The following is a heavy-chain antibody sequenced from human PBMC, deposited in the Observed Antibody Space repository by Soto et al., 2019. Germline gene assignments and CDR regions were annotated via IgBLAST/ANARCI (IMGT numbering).Heavy chain of an antibody. D-gene: IGHD2-2*01. Sequence: QVQLVQSGAEVKKPGASVKVSCKASGYTFTSYYMHWVRQAPGQGLEWMGIINPSGGSTSYAQKFQGRVTMTRDTSTSTVYMELSSLRSEDTAVYYCARDRRCSSTSCYAPVDYWGQGTLVTVSS. CDR2: INPSGGST. CDR1: GYTFTSYY. CDR3: ARDRRCSSTSCYAPVDY. J-gene: IGHJ4*02. V-gene: IGHV1-46*03.